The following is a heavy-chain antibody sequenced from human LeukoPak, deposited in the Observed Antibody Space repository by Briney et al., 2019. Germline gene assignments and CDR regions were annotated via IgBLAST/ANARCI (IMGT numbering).Heavy chain of an antibody. D-gene: IGHD2-15*01. Sequence: SETLSLTCAVSGGSVNNYYWSWIRQPPGKGLEWIGYIYYSGNTDYNPSLKSRVTISVDTSKNQFSLKLSSVTAADTAVYYCARLRPCSGGSCPWGYYYYGMDVWGQGTTVTVSS. CDR1: GGSVNNYY. J-gene: IGHJ6*02. V-gene: IGHV4-59*08. CDR3: ARLRPCSGGSCPWGYYYYGMDV. CDR2: IYYSGNT.